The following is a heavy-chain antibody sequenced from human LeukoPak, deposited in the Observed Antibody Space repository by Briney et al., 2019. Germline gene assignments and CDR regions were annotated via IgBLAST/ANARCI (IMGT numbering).Heavy chain of an antibody. CDR3: ARDLNYGGNSGFDY. CDR1: GGSINSGGYY. D-gene: IGHD4-23*01. Sequence: TSETLSLTCTVSGGSINSGGYYWSWIRQHPGKGREWIGHIYYSGSTYYNPSLKSRVTISADTSKNQFSLNLSSVTAADTAVYYCARDLNYGGNSGFDYWGQGTLVTVSS. J-gene: IGHJ4*02. CDR2: IYYSGST. V-gene: IGHV4-31*03.